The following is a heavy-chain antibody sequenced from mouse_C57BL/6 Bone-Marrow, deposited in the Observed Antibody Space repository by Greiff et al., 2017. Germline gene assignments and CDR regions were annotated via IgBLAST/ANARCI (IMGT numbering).Heavy chain of an antibody. V-gene: IGHV5-17*01. J-gene: IGHJ4*01. CDR3: ARPGYGNFLDY. D-gene: IGHD2-10*02. CDR2: ISSGSSTI. Sequence: EVKLMESGGGLVKPGGSLKLSCAASGFTFSDYGMHWVRQAPEKGLEWVAYISSGSSTIYYADTVKGRFTISRDNAKNTLFLQMTSLRSEDTAMYYCARPGYGNFLDYWGQGTSVTVSS. CDR1: GFTFSDYG.